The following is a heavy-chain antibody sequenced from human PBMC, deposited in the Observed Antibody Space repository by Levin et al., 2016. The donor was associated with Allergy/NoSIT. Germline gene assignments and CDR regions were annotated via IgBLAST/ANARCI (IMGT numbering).Heavy chain of an antibody. CDR1: GFTFSSYG. Sequence: GESLKISCAVSGFTFSSYGMHWVRQAPGKGLEWVAVIWYDGRNKYYADSVKGRFTISRDNSKNTLYLQMNSLRAEDTAVYYCARDVGVGATEVFDIWGQGTMVTVSS. CDR3: ARDVGVGATEVFDI. J-gene: IGHJ3*02. D-gene: IGHD1-26*01. V-gene: IGHV3-33*01. CDR2: IWYDGRNK.